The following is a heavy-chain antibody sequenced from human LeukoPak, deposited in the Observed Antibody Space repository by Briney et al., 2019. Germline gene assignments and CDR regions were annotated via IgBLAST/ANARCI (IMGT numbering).Heavy chain of an antibody. J-gene: IGHJ6*03. V-gene: IGHV3-23*01. D-gene: IGHD3-16*01. Sequence: PGGSLRLSCAASGFPFSSHAMSWVRQAPGKGLEWVSGIIDNGESTSYASFAKGRFTISRDNSNNTLYLQMNSLRAEDTAVYYCAKLGGQEVHNYYVAVCGKGTTVAVSS. CDR3: AKLGGQEVHNYYVAV. CDR2: IIDNGEST. CDR1: GFPFSSHA.